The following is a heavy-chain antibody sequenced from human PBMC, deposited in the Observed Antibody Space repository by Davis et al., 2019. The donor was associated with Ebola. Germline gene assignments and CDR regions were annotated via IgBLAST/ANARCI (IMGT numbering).Heavy chain of an antibody. D-gene: IGHD2-2*01. CDR3: ARGGSPAMFKGVDE. CDR1: GVSIIDHY. V-gene: IGHV4-59*11. Sequence: PSETLSLTCTVSGVSIIDHYWSCIRQSPGKGLEWIGYIDYRGRSTYKPSLRSRITMSVDTSKNQFSLKLKSITAADTAVYYCARGGSPAMFKGVDEWGRGTLVTVAS. J-gene: IGHJ4*02. CDR2: IDYRGRS.